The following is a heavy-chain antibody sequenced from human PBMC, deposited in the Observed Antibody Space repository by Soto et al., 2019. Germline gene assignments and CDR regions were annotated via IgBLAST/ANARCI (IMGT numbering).Heavy chain of an antibody. Sequence: GGSLRLSCAASGFTFSSYAMSWVRQAPGKGLEWVSDISGSGVSTYYADSVKGRFTISRDNSKNTLYLQMNSLRAEDTAVYYCAKEPNYYDSSGYTNWFDPWGQGTLVTVSS. D-gene: IGHD3-22*01. CDR1: GFTFSSYA. CDR3: AKEPNYYDSSGYTNWFDP. J-gene: IGHJ5*02. V-gene: IGHV3-23*01. CDR2: ISGSGVST.